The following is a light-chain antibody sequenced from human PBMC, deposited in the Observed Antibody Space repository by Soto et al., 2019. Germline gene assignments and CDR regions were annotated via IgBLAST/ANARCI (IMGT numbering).Light chain of an antibody. Sequence: EIVLTQSPGTLSLSPGDRATLSCRASQSVSSNFLAWYQQKPGQAPRLLIYGASIRATGIPDRFSGSGSGTDFTLTIRRLEPEDFAMYFCHQYGSSTRTFGQGTTVEIK. CDR2: GAS. CDR3: HQYGSSTRT. J-gene: IGKJ1*01. V-gene: IGKV3-20*01. CDR1: QSVSSNF.